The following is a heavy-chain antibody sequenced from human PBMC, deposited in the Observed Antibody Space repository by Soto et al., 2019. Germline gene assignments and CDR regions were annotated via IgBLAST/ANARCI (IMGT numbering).Heavy chain of an antibody. CDR1: GFTFGSYA. CDR3: AKNYYFDY. Sequence: EVQLLESGGGLVQPGGSLRLSCAASGFTFGSYAMSWVRQAPGKGLAWVSSINVNGGGPYYADSVKGRFTISRDDSKNTLYLQMNSLRAEDTAVYHCAKNYYFDYWGQGTLVTVSS. J-gene: IGHJ4*02. V-gene: IGHV3-23*01. CDR2: INVNGGGP.